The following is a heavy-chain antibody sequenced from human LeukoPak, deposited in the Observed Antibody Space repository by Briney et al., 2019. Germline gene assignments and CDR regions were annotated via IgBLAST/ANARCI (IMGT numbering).Heavy chain of an antibody. CDR2: IYYSGST. CDR3: ARGLWFGELSPSV. Sequence: SETLSLTCTVSGGSISSYYWSWIRQPPGKGLEWIGYIYYSGSTNYNPSLKSRVTISVDTSQNQFSLKLSSVTAADTAVYYCARGLWFGELSPSVWGQGTLVTVSS. J-gene: IGHJ4*02. CDR1: GGSISSYY. V-gene: IGHV4-59*01. D-gene: IGHD3-10*01.